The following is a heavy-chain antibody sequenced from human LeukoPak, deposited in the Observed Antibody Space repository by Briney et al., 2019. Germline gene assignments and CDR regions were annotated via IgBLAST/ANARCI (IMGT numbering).Heavy chain of an antibody. CDR3: ARTQYSGSKLDY. Sequence: PGGSLRLSCAASGFTFSSYWMHWVRQAPGKGLVWVSRINSDGSSTSYADSVKGRFTISRDNAKNTLYLQVNSLRAEDTAVFYCARTQYSGSKLDYWGQGILVTVSS. CDR1: GFTFSSYW. CDR2: INSDGSST. J-gene: IGHJ4*02. D-gene: IGHD1-26*01. V-gene: IGHV3-74*01.